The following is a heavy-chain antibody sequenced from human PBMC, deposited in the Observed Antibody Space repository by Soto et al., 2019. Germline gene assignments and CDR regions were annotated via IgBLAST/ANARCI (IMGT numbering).Heavy chain of an antibody. J-gene: IGHJ3*02. V-gene: IGHV1-69*01. CDR2: IIPIFGTA. CDR1: GGTFSSYA. Sequence: QVQLVQSGAEVKKPGSSVKVSCKASGGTFSSYAISWVRQSPGQGLEWMGGIIPIFGTANYAQKFQGRVTITADESVSTAYMELSGLRSEDTAVYYCARDPRWSADAFDIWGQGTMVTVSS. CDR3: ARDPRWSADAFDI. D-gene: IGHD2-15*01.